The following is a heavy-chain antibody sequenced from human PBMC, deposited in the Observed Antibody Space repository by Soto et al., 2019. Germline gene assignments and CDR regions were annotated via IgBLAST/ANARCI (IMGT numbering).Heavy chain of an antibody. CDR3: ARVRYSGSYSATGAFDI. Sequence: ASVKVSCKESGYTFTSYYIHWVRQAPGQGLEWMGIINPSGGSTSYAQKFQGRVTMTRDTSTSTVYMELSSLRSEDTVVYYCARVRYSGSYSATGAFDIWGQGTMVTVSS. D-gene: IGHD1-26*01. J-gene: IGHJ3*02. CDR2: INPSGGST. CDR1: GYTFTSYY. V-gene: IGHV1-46*01.